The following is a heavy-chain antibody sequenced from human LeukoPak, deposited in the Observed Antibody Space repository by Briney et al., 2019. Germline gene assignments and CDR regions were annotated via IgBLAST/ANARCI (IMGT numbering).Heavy chain of an antibody. Sequence: SETLSLTCAVYGGSFSGYYWSWIRQPPGKGLEWIGEINHSGSTNYNPSLKSRVTISVDTSKNQFSLKLSSVTAADTAVYYCARAHSSSWYGAFFDYWGQGTLVTVSS. J-gene: IGHJ4*02. V-gene: IGHV4-34*01. CDR1: GGSFSGYY. CDR3: ARAHSSSWYGAFFDY. D-gene: IGHD6-13*01. CDR2: INHSGST.